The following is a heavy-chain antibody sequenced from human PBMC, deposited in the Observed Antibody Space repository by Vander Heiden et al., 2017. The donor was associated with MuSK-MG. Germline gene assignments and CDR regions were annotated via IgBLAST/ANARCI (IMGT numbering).Heavy chain of an antibody. J-gene: IGHJ4*02. CDR3: ARLNRVKILFYDVLTGFDS. V-gene: IGHV4-39*01. CDR2: FSYSGNT. CDR1: GVSVTSNSYY. Sequence: QLQLLESGPGLEKPSTTLSLTCTVSGVSVTSNSYYWGWIRQSPWKGLEWIGTFSYSGNTFYNPSLKGRITMSVDTSKNQFSLKLSSVTATDTAMYYCARLNRVKILFYDVLTGFDSWGQGTPVIVS. D-gene: IGHD3-9*01.